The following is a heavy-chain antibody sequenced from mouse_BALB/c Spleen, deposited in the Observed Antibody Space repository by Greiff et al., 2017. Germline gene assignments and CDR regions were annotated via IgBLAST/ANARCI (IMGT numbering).Heavy chain of an antibody. J-gene: IGHJ3*01. V-gene: IGHV2-9*02. Sequence: QVQLQQSGPGLVAPSQSLSITCTVSGFSLTSYGVHWVRQPPGKGLEWLGVIWAGGSTNYNSALMSRLSISKDNSKSQVFLKMNSLQTDDTARYYCARAAFAYWGQGTLVTVSA. CDR3: ARAAFAY. CDR2: IWAGGST. CDR1: GFSLTSYG.